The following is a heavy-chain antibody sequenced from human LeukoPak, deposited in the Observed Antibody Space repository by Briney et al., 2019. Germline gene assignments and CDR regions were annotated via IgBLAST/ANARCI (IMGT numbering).Heavy chain of an antibody. D-gene: IGHD4-17*01. Sequence: GGSLRLSCAASGFTFSSYGMHWVRQAPGKGLVWVSHFNSDGRSTYYADSVKGRFTISRDNAKNTLHLQMNSLRAEDTAVYYCARGRYYLDSWGQGSLVTVSS. CDR1: GFTFSSYG. CDR3: ARGRYYLDS. J-gene: IGHJ4*02. CDR2: FNSDGRST. V-gene: IGHV3-74*01.